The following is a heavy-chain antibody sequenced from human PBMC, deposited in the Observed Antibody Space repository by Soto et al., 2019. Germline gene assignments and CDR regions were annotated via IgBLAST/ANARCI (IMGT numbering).Heavy chain of an antibody. Sequence: GGSLRLSCAASGFTFSSYGMHWVRQAPGKGLEWVAVIWYDGSNKYYADSVKGRFTISRDNSKNTLYLQMNSLRAEDTAVYYCARPYGDRSEDYYYYGMDVWGQGTTVTVSS. J-gene: IGHJ6*02. CDR1: GFTFSSYG. CDR2: IWYDGSNK. CDR3: ARPYGDRSEDYYYYGMDV. V-gene: IGHV3-33*01. D-gene: IGHD4-17*01.